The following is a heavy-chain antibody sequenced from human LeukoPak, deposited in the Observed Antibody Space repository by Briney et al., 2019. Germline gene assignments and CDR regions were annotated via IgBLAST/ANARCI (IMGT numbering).Heavy chain of an antibody. Sequence: GESLQISCQGSGSRFTRYWIGWVRQLPGKGLEWMGILHPADSDTRYSTSFEGQVTISADKSISTAYLQWSSLKASDTAMYYCARRPSYCSSTSCYHYYYMDVWGKGTTVTVSS. V-gene: IGHV5-51*01. CDR2: LHPADSDT. D-gene: IGHD2-2*01. J-gene: IGHJ6*03. CDR1: GSRFTRYW. CDR3: ARRPSYCSSTSCYHYYYMDV.